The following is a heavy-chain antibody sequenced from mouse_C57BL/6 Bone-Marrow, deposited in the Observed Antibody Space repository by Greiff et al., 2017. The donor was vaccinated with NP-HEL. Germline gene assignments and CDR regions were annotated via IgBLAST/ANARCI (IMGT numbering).Heavy chain of an antibody. V-gene: IGHV5-4*01. CDR3: ARERDYYAMDY. CDR1: GFTFSSYA. Sequence: EVKVEESGGGLVKPGGSLKLSCAASGFTFSSYAMSWVRQTPEKRLEWVATISAGGSYTYYPDNVKGRFPISSDNAKNNLDLQMSQLKAEETAMYDCARERDYYAMDYWGQGTAVTVSS. J-gene: IGHJ4*01. CDR2: ISAGGSYT.